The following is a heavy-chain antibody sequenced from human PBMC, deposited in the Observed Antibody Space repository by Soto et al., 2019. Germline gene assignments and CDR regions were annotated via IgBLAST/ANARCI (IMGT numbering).Heavy chain of an antibody. CDR3: ARVLGYCRSASCYREWFDP. D-gene: IGHD2-2*01. CDR2: VRGDNGHT. CDR1: GYTFTTHG. Sequence: QVQLVQSGAEVKKPGASVKVSCKASGYTFTTHGISWVRQVPGQGLEWMGWVRGDNGHTNYTQSLQGRVTMTTDTFTNIAHIGLRSLSSYVTVVYYCARVLGYCRSASCYREWFDPWGQGTLVTVSS. J-gene: IGHJ5*02. V-gene: IGHV1-18*01.